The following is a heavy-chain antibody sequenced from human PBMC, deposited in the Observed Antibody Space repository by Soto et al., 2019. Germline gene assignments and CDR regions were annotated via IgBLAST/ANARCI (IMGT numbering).Heavy chain of an antibody. CDR3: ARGRVGSSGWYDWFDP. CDR2: ISAYNGNT. D-gene: IGHD6-19*01. Sequence: ASVKVSCKASGYTFTSYGISWVRQAPGQGLEWMGWISAYNGNTNYAQKLQGRVTMTTDTSTSTAYMELRSLRFDDTAVYYCARGRVGSSGWYDWFDPWGQGTLVTVSS. CDR1: GYTFTSYG. V-gene: IGHV1-18*01. J-gene: IGHJ5*02.